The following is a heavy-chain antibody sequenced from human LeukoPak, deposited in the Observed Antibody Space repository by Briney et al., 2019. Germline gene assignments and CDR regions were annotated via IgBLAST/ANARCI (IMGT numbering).Heavy chain of an antibody. Sequence: GASVKVSCKASGGTFISYAISWVRQAPGQGLEWMGGIIPIFGTANYAQKFQGRVTITADESTSTAYMELSSLRSEDTAVYYCAREQERGYSYGLDYWGQGTLVTVSS. V-gene: IGHV1-69*13. CDR3: AREQERGYSYGLDY. D-gene: IGHD5-18*01. CDR1: GGTFISYA. J-gene: IGHJ4*02. CDR2: IIPIFGTA.